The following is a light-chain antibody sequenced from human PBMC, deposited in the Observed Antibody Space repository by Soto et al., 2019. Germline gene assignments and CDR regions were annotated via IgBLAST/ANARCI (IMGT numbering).Light chain of an antibody. CDR2: AVS. Sequence: DIQMTQSPSSLLASLGDGVTITGRASQGIKNDLAWYQQKPGKAPKRLIYAVSSLQSGVPSRLSGSGSGTEFTLTIRSLQPDDFATYYCQQYNSYSTFGQGTKVDIK. V-gene: IGKV1-17*01. CDR1: QGIKND. J-gene: IGKJ1*01. CDR3: QQYNSYST.